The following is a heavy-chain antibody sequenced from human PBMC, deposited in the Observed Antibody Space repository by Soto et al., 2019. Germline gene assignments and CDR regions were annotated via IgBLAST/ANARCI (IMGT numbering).Heavy chain of an antibody. CDR1: GFTFSDYY. D-gene: IGHD3-22*01. CDR2: ISSSGSTI. J-gene: IGHJ4*02. Sequence: QVQLVESGGGVVQPGRSLRLSCAASGFTFSDYYMSWIRQAPGKGLEWVSYISSSGSTIYYADSVKGRFTISRDNAKNSLYLQMNSLRAEDTAVYYCARDSVFIAPSSGYPSASDDWGQGTLVTVSS. CDR3: ARDSVFIAPSSGYPSASDD. V-gene: IGHV3-11*01.